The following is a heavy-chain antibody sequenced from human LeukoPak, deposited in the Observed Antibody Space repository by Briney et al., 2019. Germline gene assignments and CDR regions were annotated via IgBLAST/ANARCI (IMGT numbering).Heavy chain of an antibody. D-gene: IGHD3-22*01. CDR1: GFTFSSYA. CDR3: ARSLFAYYYDSSGPY. CDR2: ISYDGSNK. J-gene: IGHJ4*02. V-gene: IGHV3-30-3*01. Sequence: GGSLRLSCAAPGFTFSSYAMHWVRQAPGKGLEWVAVISYDGSNKYYADSVKGRFTISRDNSKNTLYLQMNSLRAEDTAVYYCARSLFAYYYDSSGPYWGQGTLVTVSS.